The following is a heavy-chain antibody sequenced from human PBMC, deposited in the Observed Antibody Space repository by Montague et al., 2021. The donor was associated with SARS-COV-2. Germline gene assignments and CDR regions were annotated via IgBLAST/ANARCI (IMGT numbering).Heavy chain of an antibody. CDR1: GGSFSGYY. CDR2: ITHSGTT. J-gene: IGHJ4*02. D-gene: IGHD4-23*01. CDR3: ARSDPQTLTLIGLRGKSASDY. Sequence: SETLSLTCAVYGGSFSGYYWTWTRQSPRKCLEWLAEITHSGTTNYNFHPSLSSRVSPSADTSKSQFSLKLTSVTTAGTGFYYCARSDPQTLTLIGLRGKSASDYGGQGTLVTVSS. V-gene: IGHV4-34*01.